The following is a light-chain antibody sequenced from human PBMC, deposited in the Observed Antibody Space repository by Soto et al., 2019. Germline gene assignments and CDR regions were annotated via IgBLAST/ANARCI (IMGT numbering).Light chain of an antibody. J-gene: IGKJ1*01. CDR3: QHRSGWWT. CDR2: DAS. Sequence: TVWTQSPATLSLSAGDRATLSCRASQTISTFLAWYQHKPGQTPRLLIYDASSRAAGVPSRFRGSGSGADFSLTIVSIEPEDSAIDYCQHRSGWWTFGQGTKVDIK. CDR1: QTISTF. V-gene: IGKV3-11*01.